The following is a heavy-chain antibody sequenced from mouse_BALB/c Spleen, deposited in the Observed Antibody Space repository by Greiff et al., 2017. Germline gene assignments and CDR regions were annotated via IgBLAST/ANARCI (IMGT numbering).Heavy chain of an antibody. Sequence: QVQLQQPGAELVKPGASVKLSFKASGYTFTSYWMHWVTQRPGQGLEWIGEINPSNGRTNYNEKFKSKATLTVDKSSRTAYMQLSSLTSEDSAVYDCARAWSTSGYWGQGTSVTVST. CDR3: ARAWSTSGY. CDR1: GYTFTSYW. V-gene: IGHV1S81*02. D-gene: IGHD5-1*01. CDR2: INPSNGRT. J-gene: IGHJ4*01.